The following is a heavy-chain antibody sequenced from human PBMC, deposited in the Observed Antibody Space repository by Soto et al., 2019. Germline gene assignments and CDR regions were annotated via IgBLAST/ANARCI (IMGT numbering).Heavy chain of an antibody. J-gene: IGHJ4*02. CDR3: ASTGSGSYYASGFDY. V-gene: IGHV5-51*01. CDR1: GYSFTSYW. Sequence: GESLKISCKGSGYSFTSYWIGWVRQMPGKGLEWMGIIYPGDSDTRYSPSFQGQVTISADKSISTAYLQWSSLKASDTAMYYCASTGSGSYYASGFDYWGQGTLVTVSS. CDR2: IYPGDSDT. D-gene: IGHD1-26*01.